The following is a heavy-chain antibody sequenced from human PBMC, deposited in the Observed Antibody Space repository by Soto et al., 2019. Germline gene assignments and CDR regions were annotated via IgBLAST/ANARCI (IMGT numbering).Heavy chain of an antibody. D-gene: IGHD6-13*01. CDR2: IYYSGST. CDR1: GGSISSGGYY. Sequence: TSETLSLTCTVSGGSISSGGYYWSWIRQHPGKGLEWIGYIYYSGSTYYNPSPKSRVTISVDTSKNQFSLKLSSVTAADTAVYYCARDGPIAAADPYNWFDPWGQGTLVTVSS. V-gene: IGHV4-31*03. CDR3: ARDGPIAAADPYNWFDP. J-gene: IGHJ5*02.